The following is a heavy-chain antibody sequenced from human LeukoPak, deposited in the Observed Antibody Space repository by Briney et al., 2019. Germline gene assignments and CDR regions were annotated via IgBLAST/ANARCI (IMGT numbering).Heavy chain of an antibody. CDR3: ARHTNTVTPIFDY. CDR1: GFTFSSYW. CDR2: IKQDRNEK. V-gene: IGHV3-7*01. D-gene: IGHD4-17*01. Sequence: GGSLRLSCAASGFTFSSYWMSWVRQAPGKALEWVANIKQDRNEKYNVDSVKGRFPISRDNAKNSLYLQMNSLRAEDTAAYYCARHTNTVTPIFDYWGQGTPVTVSS. J-gene: IGHJ4*02.